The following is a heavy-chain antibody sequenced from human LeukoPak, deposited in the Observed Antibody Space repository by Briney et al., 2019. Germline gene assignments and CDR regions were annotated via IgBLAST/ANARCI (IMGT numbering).Heavy chain of an antibody. CDR3: AREYSSSHMDV. Sequence: PSETLSLTCAVSGASITSSNYYWGWIRQTPGRGLEWIRTIYYSECTHYNPSLKSRFTISVDTSKNQFSLKLSSVTAADTAVYYCAREYSSSHMDVWGKGTTVTVSS. CDR2: IYYSECT. J-gene: IGHJ6*03. D-gene: IGHD6-13*01. V-gene: IGHV4-39*07. CDR1: GASITSSNYY.